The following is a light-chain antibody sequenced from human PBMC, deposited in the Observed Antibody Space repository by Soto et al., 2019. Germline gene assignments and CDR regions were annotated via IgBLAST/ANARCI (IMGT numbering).Light chain of an antibody. CDR2: KAS. V-gene: IGKV1-5*03. CDR1: QSISSW. Sequence: DSQMTQSPSTLSASVGDRVTITCRASQSISSWLAWYQQKPGKAPKLLIYKASSLESGVPSRFSGSGSGTEFTLTISSLQPYDFATYYCQQYNSYPWTFGQGTKVEIK. J-gene: IGKJ1*01. CDR3: QQYNSYPWT.